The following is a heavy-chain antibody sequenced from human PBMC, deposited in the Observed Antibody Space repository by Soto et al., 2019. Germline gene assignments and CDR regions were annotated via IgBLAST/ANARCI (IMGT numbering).Heavy chain of an antibody. CDR3: ARDPRQDCSGETCYYS. CDR1: GGTFSSYV. D-gene: IGHD2-15*01. CDR2: IIPIFGTT. J-gene: IGHJ4*02. V-gene: IGHV1-69*01. Sequence: QVQLVQSAAEVKKPGSSVKVSCKASGGTFSSYVISWVRQAPGQGLEWMGGIIPIFGTTTYGEKFQGRVTITADESTSTTYMELSSLKSEDTAVYYCARDPRQDCSGETCYYSWGQGTLVTVSS.